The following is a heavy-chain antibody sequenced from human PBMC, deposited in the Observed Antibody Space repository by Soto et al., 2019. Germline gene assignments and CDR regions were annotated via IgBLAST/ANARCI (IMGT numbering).Heavy chain of an antibody. CDR3: ARQLGFCSSTSCYAWYDP. Sequence: SETLSLTCTVSGGSISSYYWSWIRQPPGKGLEWIGYIYYSGNTNYNPSLKSRATMSVDTSKNQFTLKLTSVTAADTAVYYCARQLGFCSSTSCYAWYDPWGQGTLVTVSS. CDR1: GGSISSYY. CDR2: IYYSGNT. J-gene: IGHJ5*02. V-gene: IGHV4-59*08. D-gene: IGHD2-2*01.